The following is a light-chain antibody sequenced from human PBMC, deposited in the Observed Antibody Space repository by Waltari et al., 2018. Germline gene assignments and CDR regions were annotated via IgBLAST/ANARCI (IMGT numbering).Light chain of an antibody. CDR2: KDS. J-gene: IGLJ3*02. CDR1: AWPKHY. Sequence: SYELTQPPSVSVSPGQPARLTCSGDAWPKHYVCWYQQKPGQAPVLLIYKDSERSSGIPERFSGSSSGTTVTLTISGVQAEDEADYYCQSADSSGTFWVFGGGTKLTVL. V-gene: IGLV3-25*03. CDR3: QSADSSGTFWV.